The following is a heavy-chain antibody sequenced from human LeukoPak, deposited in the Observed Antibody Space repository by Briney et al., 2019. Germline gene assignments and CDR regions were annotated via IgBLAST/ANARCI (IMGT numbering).Heavy chain of an antibody. CDR3: ARAITLSRSPAY. V-gene: IGHV3-74*01. J-gene: IGHJ4*02. CDR1: GFAFSSLY. Sequence: GGSLRLSCAASGFAFSSLYMHWVRQAPGKGLVWVSRINIDGSSTTYADSVKGRFTISRDNTKNTLYLQMNSLRAEDTAVYHCARAITLSRSPAYWGQGTLVTVSS. CDR2: INIDGSST. D-gene: IGHD1-14*01.